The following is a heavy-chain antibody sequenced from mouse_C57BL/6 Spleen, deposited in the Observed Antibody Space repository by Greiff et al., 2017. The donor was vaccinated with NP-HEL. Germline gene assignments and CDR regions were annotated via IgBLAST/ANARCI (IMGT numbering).Heavy chain of an antibody. CDR2: IWSGGST. Sequence: VHLVESGPGLVQPSQSLSITCTVSGFSLTSYGVHWVRQSPGKGLEWLGVIWSGGSTDYNAAFISRLSISKDNSKSQVFFKMNSLQADDTAIYYCARNRDSSGYGAWFAYWGQGTLVTVSA. J-gene: IGHJ3*01. CDR3: ARNRDSSGYGAWFAY. V-gene: IGHV2-2*01. D-gene: IGHD3-2*02. CDR1: GFSLTSYG.